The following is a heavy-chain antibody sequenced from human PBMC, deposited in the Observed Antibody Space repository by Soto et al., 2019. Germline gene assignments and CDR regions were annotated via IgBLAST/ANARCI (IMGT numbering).Heavy chain of an antibody. V-gene: IGHV1-18*04. D-gene: IGHD3-3*01. J-gene: IGHJ5*02. CDR2: ISPKNGNT. CDR3: ATSYDSGFDP. Sequence: ASVKVSCKASGYSFSTYDISWLRQAPGQGPEWMGRISPKNGNTNYAQNFQNRVTMTADTSSSTAYMELRGLRSDDTAKYYCATSYDSGFDPWGQGTLVTVSS. CDR1: GYSFSTYD.